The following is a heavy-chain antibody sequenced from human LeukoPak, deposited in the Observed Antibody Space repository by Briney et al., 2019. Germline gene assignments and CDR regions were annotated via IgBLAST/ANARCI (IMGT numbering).Heavy chain of an antibody. V-gene: IGHV1-2*02. J-gene: IGHJ5*02. Sequence: GASVKVSCKASGYTFTGYYMHWVRQAPGQGLEWMGWINPNSGGTNYAQKFQGRVTMTRDTSISTAYMELSRLRSDDTAVYYCARRCSWYLGNWFDPWGQGTLVTVSS. CDR1: GYTFTGYY. CDR2: INPNSGGT. CDR3: ARRCSWYLGNWFDP. D-gene: IGHD6-13*01.